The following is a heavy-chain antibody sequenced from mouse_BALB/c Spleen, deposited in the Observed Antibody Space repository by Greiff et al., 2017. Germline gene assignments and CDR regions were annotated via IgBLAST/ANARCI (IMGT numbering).Heavy chain of an antibody. CDR3: ARDIGRSILDY. CDR2: IRNKANGYTS. Sequence: EVMLVESGGGLVQPGGSLRLSCATSGFTFTDYYMSWVRQPPGKALAWMGFIRNKANGYTSEYSASVKGRFTISRDNSQNILYLQMNTLRAEDSATDDCARDIGRSILDYWGQGTTLTVAS. D-gene: IGHD3-1*01. J-gene: IGHJ2*01. CDR1: GFTFTDYY. V-gene: IGHV7-3*02.